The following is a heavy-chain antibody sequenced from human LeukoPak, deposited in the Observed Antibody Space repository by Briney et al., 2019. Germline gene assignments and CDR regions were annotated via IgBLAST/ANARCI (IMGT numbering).Heavy chain of an antibody. CDR3: ARDLDIVVVVAATHPLDY. CDR1: GYTFTAYY. V-gene: IGHV1-2*02. CDR2: INPNSGGT. D-gene: IGHD2-15*01. Sequence: ASVKVSCKASGYTFTAYYMHWVRQAPGQGLEWMGWINPNSGGTNYAQKFQGRVTMTRDTSISTAYMELSRLRSDDTAVYYCARDLDIVVVVAATHPLDYWGQGTLVTVSS. J-gene: IGHJ4*02.